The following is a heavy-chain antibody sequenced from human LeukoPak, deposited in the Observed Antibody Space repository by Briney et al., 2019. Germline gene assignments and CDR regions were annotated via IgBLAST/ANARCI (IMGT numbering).Heavy chain of an antibody. CDR1: GFTFSSYA. V-gene: IGHV3-23*01. J-gene: IGHJ4*02. D-gene: IGHD6-13*01. Sequence: GGSLRLSCAASGFTFSSYAMSWVRQAPGKGLEWVSAISGSGGSTYYADSVKSRFTISRDNSKNTLYLQMNSLRAEDTAVYYCAKDRVYSSSWYYFDYWGQGTLVTVSS. CDR2: ISGSGGST. CDR3: AKDRVYSSSWYYFDY.